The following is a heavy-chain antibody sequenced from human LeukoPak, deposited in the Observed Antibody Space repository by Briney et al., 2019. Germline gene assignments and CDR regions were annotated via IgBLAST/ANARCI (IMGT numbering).Heavy chain of an antibody. CDR1: GFTVSSNY. V-gene: IGHV3-53*01. D-gene: IGHD6-13*01. CDR3: AKLRFAGIAAAGTNYFDY. Sequence: GGSLRLSCAASGFTVSSNYMSWVRQAPGKGLEWVSVIYSGGSTYYADSVKGRFTISRDNSKNTLYLQMNSLRAEDTAVYYCAKLRFAGIAAAGTNYFDYWGQGTLVTVSS. J-gene: IGHJ4*02. CDR2: IYSGGST.